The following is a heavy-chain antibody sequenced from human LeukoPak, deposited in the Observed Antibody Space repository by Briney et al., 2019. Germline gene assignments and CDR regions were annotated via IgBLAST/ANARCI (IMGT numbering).Heavy chain of an antibody. V-gene: IGHV1-18*04. D-gene: IGHD3-22*01. CDR1: GYTFTGYY. CDR3: ARARYYYDSSHWFDP. Sequence: ASVKVSCKASGYTFTGYYIHWVRQAPGQGLEWMGWISAYNGNTNYAQKLQGRVTMTTDTSTSTAYMELRSLRSDDTAVYYCARARYYYDSSHWFDPWGQGTLVTVSS. CDR2: ISAYNGNT. J-gene: IGHJ5*02.